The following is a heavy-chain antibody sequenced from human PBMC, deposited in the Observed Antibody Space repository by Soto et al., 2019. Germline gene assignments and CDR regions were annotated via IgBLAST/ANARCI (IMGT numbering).Heavy chain of an antibody. J-gene: IGHJ6*01. CDR2: IDPSDSYT. V-gene: IGHV5-10-1*01. D-gene: IGHD4-17*01. CDR1: GYSFTIYW. CDR3: ARGFNDYGDSQLHGMDV. Sequence: GESLKISCKGSGYSFTIYWISWVRQMPGKGLELMGRIDPSDSYTNYRPSSQGHVTISADKSISTASLQWSSLKASDNAMYYCARGFNDYGDSQLHGMDVWGQGTTVTVSS.